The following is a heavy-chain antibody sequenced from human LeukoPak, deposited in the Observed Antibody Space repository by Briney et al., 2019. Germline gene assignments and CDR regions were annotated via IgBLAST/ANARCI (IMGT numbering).Heavy chain of an antibody. V-gene: IGHV1-18*01. CDR3: ARDGGDYGDYSLSY. CDR1: SFTFTSYG. J-gene: IGHJ4*02. D-gene: IGHD4-17*01. CDR2: ISAYNGNT. Sequence: ASVKVSCKASSFTFTSYGISWVRQAPGQGLEWMGWISAYNGNTNYAQKLQGRVTMTTDTSTSTAYMELRSLRSDDTAVYYCARDGGDYGDYSLSYWGQGTLVTVSS.